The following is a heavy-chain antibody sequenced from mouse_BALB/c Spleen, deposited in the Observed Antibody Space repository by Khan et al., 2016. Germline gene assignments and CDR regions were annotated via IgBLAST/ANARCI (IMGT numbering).Heavy chain of an antibody. CDR1: GYTFTDYY. CDR2: IFPGSGST. D-gene: IGHD1-2*01. CDR3: ARSYYCYFAMDY. Sequence: QVQLKESGTELPRPGASVKLSCKASGYTFTDYYLHWVMQRTGQGLEWIGEIFPGSGSTYYNEKFKGKASLTADTSSSTAYMQLSSLTSEDSAVYFCARSYYCYFAMDYWGHGASVTVSS. J-gene: IGHJ4*01. V-gene: IGHV1-77*01.